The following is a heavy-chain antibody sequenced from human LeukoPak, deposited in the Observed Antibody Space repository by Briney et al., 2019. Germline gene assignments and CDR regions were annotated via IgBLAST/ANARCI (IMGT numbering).Heavy chain of an antibody. CDR3: AKGHSSQNYYDSSGYYYGDFDY. V-gene: IGHV3-23*01. CDR2: ISGSGGST. Sequence: GGSLRLSCAASGFTFSSYAMSWVRQAPGKGLEWVSAISGSGGSTYYADSVKGRFTISRDNSKNTLYLQMNSLRAEDTAVYYCAKGHSSQNYYDSSGYYYGDFDYWGQGTLVTVSS. J-gene: IGHJ4*02. CDR1: GFTFSSYA. D-gene: IGHD3-22*01.